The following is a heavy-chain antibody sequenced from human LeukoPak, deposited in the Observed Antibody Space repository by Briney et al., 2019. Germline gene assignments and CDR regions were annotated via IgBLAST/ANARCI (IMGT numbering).Heavy chain of an antibody. J-gene: IGHJ4*02. Sequence: SGGSLRLSCAASGFTFSSSWMTWVRQAPGKGLEWLAKIKQDGSEKYYVDSVKGRFTISRDNAKNSLYLQMNSLRTDDTAVYCCATGGYWGQGTLVTVSS. V-gene: IGHV3-7*01. CDR1: GFTFSSSW. CDR2: IKQDGSEK. D-gene: IGHD1-1*01. CDR3: ATGGY.